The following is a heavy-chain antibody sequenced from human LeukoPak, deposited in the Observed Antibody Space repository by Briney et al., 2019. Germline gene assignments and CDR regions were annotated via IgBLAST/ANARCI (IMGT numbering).Heavy chain of an antibody. Sequence: TSQTLSLTCAISGDSVSSNSATWNWIRQSTSRGLEWLGRTYYRSKCYNDYAVSVKRRITINPDTSKNQFSLQLNSVTPEDTAVYYCARDSPDAFTFDYWGQGTLVTGSS. CDR1: GDSVSSNSAT. J-gene: IGHJ4*02. V-gene: IGHV6-1*01. CDR3: ARDSPDAFTFDY. CDR2: TYYRSKCYN. D-gene: IGHD1-14*01.